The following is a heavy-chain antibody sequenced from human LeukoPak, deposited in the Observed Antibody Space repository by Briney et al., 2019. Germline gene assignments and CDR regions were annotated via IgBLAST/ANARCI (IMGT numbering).Heavy chain of an antibody. CDR1: GYTFTDYL. CDR3: ARLRTEGSTSCYDY. CDR2: IHPADSDT. D-gene: IGHD2-2*01. Sequence: GESLKISCKGTGYTFTDYLIAWVRQMPGKGLEWMGIIHPADSDTRYSPSFQGQVTISADKSISTAYLQWSSLKASDTAMYYCARLRTEGSTSCYDYWGQGTLVTVSS. V-gene: IGHV5-51*01. J-gene: IGHJ4*02.